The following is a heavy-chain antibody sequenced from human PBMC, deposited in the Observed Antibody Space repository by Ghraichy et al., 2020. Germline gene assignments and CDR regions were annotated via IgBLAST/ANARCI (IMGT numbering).Heavy chain of an antibody. CDR3: AGDSVNELDY. J-gene: IGHJ4*02. CDR1: GFTFDDYA. CDR2: IRRKAYGGTA. V-gene: IGHV3-49*04. D-gene: IGHD1-1*01. Sequence: GGSLRLSCTASGFTFDDYAVSWVRQAPGKGLEWVGFIRRKAYGGTAEYTASVKGRFTISRDDSKSIAYLQMDSLKTDDTAVYHCAGDSVNELDYWGQGTLVTVSS.